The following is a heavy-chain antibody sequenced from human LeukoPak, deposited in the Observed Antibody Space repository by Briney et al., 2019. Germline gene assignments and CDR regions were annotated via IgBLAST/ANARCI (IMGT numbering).Heavy chain of an antibody. V-gene: IGHV4-4*07. D-gene: IGHD6-19*01. CDR3: ARADSGWSLYYFVD. Sequence: PSETLSLTCTVSGGSISSYYWSWIRQPAGKGLEWIGRIYTSGSTNYNPSLKSRVTMSVDTSMNQFSLKLSSVTAADTAVYYCARADSGWSLYYFVDWGQGTLVTVSS. CDR2: IYTSGST. J-gene: IGHJ4*02. CDR1: GGSISSYY.